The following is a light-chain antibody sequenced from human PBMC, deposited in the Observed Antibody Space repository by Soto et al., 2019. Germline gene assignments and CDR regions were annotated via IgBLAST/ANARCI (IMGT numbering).Light chain of an antibody. CDR1: SGHSTYA. CDR3: QTWGTGHWV. CDR2: LNSDGSH. V-gene: IGLV4-69*01. Sequence: QLVLTQSPSASASLGASVKLTCTLSSGHSTYAIAWHQQQPEKGPRYLMKLNSDGSHSKGDGIPDRFSGSSSGAERYLTISSLQSEDEADYYCQTWGTGHWVFCGGTKLTVL. J-gene: IGLJ3*02.